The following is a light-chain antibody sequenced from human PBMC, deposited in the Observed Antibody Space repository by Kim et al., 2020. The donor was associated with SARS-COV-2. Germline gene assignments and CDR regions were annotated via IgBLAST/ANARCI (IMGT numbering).Light chain of an antibody. CDR1: QSVSSN. J-gene: IGKJ1*01. CDR3: QHYNNWPPWT. V-gene: IGKV3-15*01. Sequence: EIVMTQSPATLSVSPGERATLSCRASQSVSSNLAWYQQKPGQAPRLLIYGASTRATGVPGRFSGSGSGTDFTLTISSLQSEDFAVYYCQHYNNWPPWTFGQGTKVDIK. CDR2: GAS.